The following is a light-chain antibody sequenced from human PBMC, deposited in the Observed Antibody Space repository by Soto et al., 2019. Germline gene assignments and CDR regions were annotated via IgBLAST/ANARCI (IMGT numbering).Light chain of an antibody. CDR1: SSDVGGYNY. Sequence: QSALTQPASVSGSPGQSITISCTGTSSDVGGYNYVSWYQQHPGKAPKLMIYDVSNRPSGVSNRFSGSKSGNTASLTISGLQAEAEAYYYCSSYTSSSSYVFGTGTKLTVL. V-gene: IGLV2-14*03. J-gene: IGLJ1*01. CDR2: DVS. CDR3: SSYTSSSSYV.